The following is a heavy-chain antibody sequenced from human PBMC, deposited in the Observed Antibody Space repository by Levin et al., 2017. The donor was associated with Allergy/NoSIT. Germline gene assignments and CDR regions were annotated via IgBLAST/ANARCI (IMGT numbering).Heavy chain of an antibody. J-gene: IGHJ4*02. CDR1: GFTFSDYY. D-gene: IGHD6-19*01. Sequence: GESLKISCAASGFTFSDYYMSWIRQAPGKGLEWVSYISSSGSTIYYADSVKGRFTISRDNAKNSLYLQMNSLRAEDTAVYYCAREGLAVAGVFDYWGQGTLVTVSS. CDR3: AREGLAVAGVFDY. CDR2: ISSSGSTI. V-gene: IGHV3-11*01.